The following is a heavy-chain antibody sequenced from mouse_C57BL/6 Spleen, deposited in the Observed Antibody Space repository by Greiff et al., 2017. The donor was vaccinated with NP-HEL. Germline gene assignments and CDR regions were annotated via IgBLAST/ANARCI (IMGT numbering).Heavy chain of an antibody. D-gene: IGHD2-4*01. Sequence: QVQLKESGAELARPGASVKMSCKASGYTFTSYTMHWVKQRPGQGLEWIGYINPSSGYTKYNQKFKDKATLTADKSSSTAYMQLSSLTSEDSAVYYCARIYYDYENSFAYWGQGTLVTVSA. V-gene: IGHV1-4*01. J-gene: IGHJ3*01. CDR1: GYTFTSYT. CDR2: INPSSGYT. CDR3: ARIYYDYENSFAY.